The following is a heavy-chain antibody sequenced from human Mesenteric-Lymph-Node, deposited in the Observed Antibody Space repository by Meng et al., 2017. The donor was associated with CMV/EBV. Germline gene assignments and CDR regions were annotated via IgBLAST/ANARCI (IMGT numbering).Heavy chain of an antibody. D-gene: IGHD1-1*01. CDR3: ARLEPQTGSLGGMDV. CDR2: ISAYNGNT. CDR1: GYTFINYG. J-gene: IGHJ6*02. V-gene: IGHV1-18*01. Sequence: ASVKVSCKASGYTFINYGFNWVRQAPGQGLEWMGWISAYNGNTNYAQKFQGRVIMTTDTSTSTAYMELRSLRSDDTAVYYCARLEPQTGSLGGMDVWGQGTTVTVSS.